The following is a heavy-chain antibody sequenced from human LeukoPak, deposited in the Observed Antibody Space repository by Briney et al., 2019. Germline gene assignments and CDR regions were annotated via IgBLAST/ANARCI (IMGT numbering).Heavy chain of an antibody. CDR2: ISDSGST. J-gene: IGHJ5*02. Sequence: SETLSLTCTVSGGSITNYNWNWIRQPPGKGLEWIGYISDSGSTHYNPSLQSRVTISVDTSKNQFSLRLSSVTASDTAVYYCARRRIGDLTIGSDTWFDPWGQGDLLTVSS. CDR1: GGSITNYN. V-gene: IGHV4-59*08. D-gene: IGHD2-15*01. CDR3: ARRRIGDLTIGSDTWFDP.